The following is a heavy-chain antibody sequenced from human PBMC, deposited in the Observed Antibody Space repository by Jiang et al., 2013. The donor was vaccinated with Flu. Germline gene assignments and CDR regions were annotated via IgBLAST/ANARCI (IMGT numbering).Heavy chain of an antibody. D-gene: IGHD2-21*01. CDR2: IKDDGSEK. J-gene: IGHJ4*02. CDR3: GSKTAGGDLYFDY. V-gene: IGHV3-7*01. Sequence: VQLLESGGGLVQSGGSLRLTCAASGFTFRKYWMSWVRQAPGKGLEWVANIKDDGSEKYYVDSVKGRFTISRDNAKNSLYLQMNSLKAEDTAMYYCGSKTAGGDLYFDYRGQGTLVTVST. CDR1: GFTFRKYW.